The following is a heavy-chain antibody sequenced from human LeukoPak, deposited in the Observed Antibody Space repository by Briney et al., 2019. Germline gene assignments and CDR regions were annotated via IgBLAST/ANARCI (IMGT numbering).Heavy chain of an antibody. J-gene: IGHJ4*02. CDR2: IYDSGST. Sequence: SETLSLTCTVSGGSIRSSYYYWGWIRQPPGKGLEWIGSIYDSGSTYYNPSLKSRVTISVDTSKNQFSLKLSSVTAADTAVYYCARGWDPRYFDYWGQGTLVTVSS. CDR3: ARGWDPRYFDY. V-gene: IGHV4-39*07. D-gene: IGHD1-26*01. CDR1: GGSIRSSYYY.